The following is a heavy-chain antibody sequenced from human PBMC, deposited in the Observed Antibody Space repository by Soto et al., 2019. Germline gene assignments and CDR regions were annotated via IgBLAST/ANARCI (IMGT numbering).Heavy chain of an antibody. CDR1: GYTFTAYG. V-gene: IGHV1-18*01. J-gene: IGHJ4*02. Sequence: QVQMVQSGPEVKMPGASVKVSCKTSGYTFTAYGLAWLRQAPGQRPEWMGWVSTNDDRTNYARKIQGRVTMTTDRSTNTTSMELRSLGTDDTAVYNCARELNSESSAYYSFAFWGQGTLVTVSS. CDR3: ARELNSESSAYYSFAF. CDR2: VSTNDDRT. D-gene: IGHD3-22*01.